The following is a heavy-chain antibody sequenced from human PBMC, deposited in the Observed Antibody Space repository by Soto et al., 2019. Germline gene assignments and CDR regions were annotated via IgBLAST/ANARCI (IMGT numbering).Heavy chain of an antibody. J-gene: IGHJ6*03. V-gene: IGHV3-23*01. Sequence: EVQVLESGGGLVQPGGSLRLSCAASGFTFSNYAMSWVRQAPGKGLEWVSAISGSGGSTDYADSVKGRFTISRDNSKNTLYLQMNSLRAEDTAVYYCAKGGSGSYYNGGYYYYYVDVWGKGTTVTVSS. CDR3: AKGGSGSYYNGGYYYYYVDV. CDR2: ISGSGGST. D-gene: IGHD3-10*01. CDR1: GFTFSNYA.